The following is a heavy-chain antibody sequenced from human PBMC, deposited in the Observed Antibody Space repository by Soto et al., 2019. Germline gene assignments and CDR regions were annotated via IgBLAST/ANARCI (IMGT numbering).Heavy chain of an antibody. CDR2: TYYRSKWYN. CDR3: ARNDYEQLTEGYYYYYMDV. D-gene: IGHD3-16*01. J-gene: IGHJ6*03. V-gene: IGHV6-1*01. Sequence: SQTLSLTCAISGDSVSSNSAAWNWIRQSPSRGLEWLGRTYYRSKWYNDYAVSVKSRITINPDTSKNQFSLQLSSVTAADTAVYYCARNDYEQLTEGYYYYYMDVWGKGTTVTVSS. CDR1: GDSVSSNSAA.